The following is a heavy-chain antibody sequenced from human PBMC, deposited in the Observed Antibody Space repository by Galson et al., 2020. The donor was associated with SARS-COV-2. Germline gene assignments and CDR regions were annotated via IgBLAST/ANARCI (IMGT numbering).Heavy chain of an antibody. V-gene: IGHV1-2*02. J-gene: IGHJ6*02. CDR3: VRGLSGDWPYYYFYGMDV. D-gene: IGHD2-21*02. CDR1: GYRITGNY. CDR2: SNPSTGSA. Sequence: ASVTVSCKASGYRITGNYKYCVRQAPGQGLQYMGWSNPSTGSATYDQTFQDRVTMTSDMSITTAFLKLSGLGFDDTAVNYCVRGLSGDWPYYYFYGMDVWGQGTTVAVS.